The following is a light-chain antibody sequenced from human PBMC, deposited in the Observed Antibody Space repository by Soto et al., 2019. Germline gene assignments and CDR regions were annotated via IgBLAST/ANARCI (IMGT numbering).Light chain of an antibody. Sequence: QSALTQPRSVSGSPGQSVTISCTGTSSDDGGYSYVSWYQQHPGKAPKVMIYDVSKRPSGVPDRFSGSKSGNTASLTISGLQADDEADYYCCSYVGSYTFVLGSGTKVTVL. CDR2: DVS. CDR1: SSDDGGYSY. V-gene: IGLV2-11*01. J-gene: IGLJ1*01. CDR3: CSYVGSYTFV.